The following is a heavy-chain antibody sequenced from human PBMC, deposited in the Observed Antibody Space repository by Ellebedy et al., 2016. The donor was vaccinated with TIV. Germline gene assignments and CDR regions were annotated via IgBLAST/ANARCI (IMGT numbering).Heavy chain of an antibody. J-gene: IGHJ4*02. CDR2: ISGSGGST. V-gene: IGHV3-23*01. CDR1: GFTFSSYA. D-gene: IGHD1-26*01. Sequence: GGSLRLSCAASGFTFSSYAMSWVRQAPGEGLEWVSAISGSGGSTYYADSVKGRFTISRDNSKNTLYLQMNSLRAEDTAVYYCAKDRAGIVGATNVWGQGTLVTVSS. CDR3: AKDRAGIVGATNV.